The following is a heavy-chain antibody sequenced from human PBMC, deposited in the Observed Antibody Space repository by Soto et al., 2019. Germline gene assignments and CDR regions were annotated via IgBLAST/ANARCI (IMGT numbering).Heavy chain of an antibody. Sequence: PSETLSLTCAVSGAPISSLTYYWVWIRQPPGKGLEWIGTISLGGTTYYSPSLKSRLTASLDTSSNQVSLILSSVTVTDTAVYFCVKQAVGSMSSEWGPGTLVTVSS. CDR1: GAPISSLTYY. CDR2: ISLGGTT. CDR3: VKQAVGSMSSE. V-gene: IGHV4-39*01. D-gene: IGHD6-6*01. J-gene: IGHJ4*02.